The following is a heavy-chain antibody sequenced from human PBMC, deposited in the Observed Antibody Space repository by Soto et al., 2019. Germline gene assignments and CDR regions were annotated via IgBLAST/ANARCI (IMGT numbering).Heavy chain of an antibody. CDR1: VFSISDYE. V-gene: IGHV3-48*03. CDR3: ARNPSGQWVVPLYCDL. D-gene: IGHD6-19*01. CDR2: ISGSGSTV. Sequence: GWSLRLSCAASVFSISDYEMNWGRQAPGKGLEWVSYISGSGSTVYYADSVKGRFTISRDNAKNSVFLQINTLRVEDAAIYYCARNPSGQWVVPLYCDLWGQGTLVTVSS. J-gene: IGHJ4*02.